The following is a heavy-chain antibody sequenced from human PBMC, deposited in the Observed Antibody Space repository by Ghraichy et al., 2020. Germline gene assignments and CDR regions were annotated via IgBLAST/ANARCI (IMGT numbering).Heavy chain of an antibody. J-gene: IGHJ4*02. CDR2: INNDESST. Sequence: GGSLRLSCAASGFTFSSYWMHWVRQAPGKGLVWVSRINNDESSTSYADSVKGRFTISRDNAKNTLYLQMNSLRAEDTAVYYCARAGYSYGIYYFDYWCQGTLVTVSS. V-gene: IGHV3-74*01. CDR3: ARAGYSYGIYYFDY. D-gene: IGHD5-18*01. CDR1: GFTFSSYW.